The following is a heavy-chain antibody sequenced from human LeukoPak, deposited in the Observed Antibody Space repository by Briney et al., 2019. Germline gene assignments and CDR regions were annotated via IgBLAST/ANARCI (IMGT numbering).Heavy chain of an antibody. Sequence: ASVKVSCKVSGYTLTELSMHWVRQAPGKGLEWMGGFDPEDGETIYAQKFQGRVTMTEDTPTDTAYMELSSLRSEDTAVYYCATDPDYGDRRVWFDPWGQGTLVTVSS. J-gene: IGHJ5*02. D-gene: IGHD4-17*01. CDR2: FDPEDGET. V-gene: IGHV1-24*01. CDR3: ATDPDYGDRRVWFDP. CDR1: GYTLTELS.